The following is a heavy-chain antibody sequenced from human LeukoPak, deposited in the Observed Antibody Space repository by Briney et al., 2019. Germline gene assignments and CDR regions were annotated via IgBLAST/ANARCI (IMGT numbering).Heavy chain of an antibody. Sequence: SLRPSCQAEGFPVRRKYRSWFPPDPGKGMEWVSVIYSGGSTYYADSVKGRFTISRDNSKNTLYLQMNSRRAEDTAVYYCAREGSGWNDYYNHGMNVWGQGTTVTVSS. CDR2: IYSGGST. V-gene: IGHV3-53*01. D-gene: IGHD6-19*01. CDR3: AREGSGWNDYYNHGMNV. CDR1: GFPVRRKY. J-gene: IGHJ6*02.